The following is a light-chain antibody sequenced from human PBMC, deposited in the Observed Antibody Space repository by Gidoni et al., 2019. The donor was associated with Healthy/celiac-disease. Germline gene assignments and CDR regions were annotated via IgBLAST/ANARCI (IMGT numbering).Light chain of an antibody. CDR3: QQRSNWPPIT. V-gene: IGKV3-11*01. CDR2: DAA. Sequence: EIVLTQSPATLSLTPGERATLSCRASQSVSSYLAWYQQKPDQAPRLLIHDAANSAFGSPARCSGSGSGTDFTPTISSREPEDFAVYYCQQRSNWPPITFGQGTRLEIK. J-gene: IGKJ5*01. CDR1: QSVSSY.